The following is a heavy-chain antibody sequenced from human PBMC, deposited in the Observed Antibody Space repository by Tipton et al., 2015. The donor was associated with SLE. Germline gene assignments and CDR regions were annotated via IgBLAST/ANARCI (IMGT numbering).Heavy chain of an antibody. J-gene: IGHJ6*03. V-gene: IGHV4-61*08. CDR3: ARVPLYYYYYMDV. CDR1: GGYVGTSGFY. CDR2: IYYSGST. Sequence: TLSLTCTVSGGYVGTSGFYWGWFRQPPGKGLEWIGYIYYSGSTNYNPSLKSRVTISVDTSKSQFSLKLSSVTAADTAVYYCARVPLYYYYYMDVWGKGTTVTVSS.